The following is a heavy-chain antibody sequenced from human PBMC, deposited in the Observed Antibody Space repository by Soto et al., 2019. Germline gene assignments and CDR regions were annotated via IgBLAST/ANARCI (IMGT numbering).Heavy chain of an antibody. V-gene: IGHV4-34*01. J-gene: IGHJ4*02. CDR2: INHSGST. Sequence: SETLSLTCAVYGGSFSGYYWTWIRQPPGTGLEWIGEINHSGSTNYNPSIKSRITITVDTSKNQFSLKLTSVTAADTAVYYCARDKITGLFDYWGQGTLVTVS. CDR3: ARDKITGLFDY. D-gene: IGHD2-8*02. CDR1: GGSFSGYY.